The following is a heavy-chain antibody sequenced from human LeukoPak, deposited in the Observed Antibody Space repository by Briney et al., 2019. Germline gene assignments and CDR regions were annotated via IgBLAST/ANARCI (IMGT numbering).Heavy chain of an antibody. CDR3: QSRFLEWLLDY. D-gene: IGHD3-3*01. CDR2: IYYGGYT. Sequence: SETLSLTCTVSGGSISSNNYYWGWIRQPPGKGLEWVGSIYYGGYTYYNPSLKSRVTISVDTSKNQSSLKLSSVTAADTAIYYCQSRFLEWLLDYWGQGTLVTVSS. CDR1: GGSISSNNYY. J-gene: IGHJ4*02. V-gene: IGHV4-39*01.